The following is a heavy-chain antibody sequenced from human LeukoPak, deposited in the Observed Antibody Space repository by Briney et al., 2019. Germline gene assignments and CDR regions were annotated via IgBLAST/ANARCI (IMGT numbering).Heavy chain of an antibody. CDR2: ISYDGSNK. CDR1: GFTFSSYA. V-gene: IGHV3-30-3*01. Sequence: GWSLRLSCAASGFTFSSYAMHWVRQAPGKGLEWVAVISYDGSNKYYADSVKGRFTISRDNSKNTLYLQMNSLRAEDTAVYYCARLYSSGNWGQGTLVTVSS. CDR3: ARLYSSGN. J-gene: IGHJ4*02. D-gene: IGHD6-19*01.